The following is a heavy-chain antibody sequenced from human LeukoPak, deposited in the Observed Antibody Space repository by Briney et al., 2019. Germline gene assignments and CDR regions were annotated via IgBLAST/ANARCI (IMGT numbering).Heavy chain of an antibody. CDR3: GRAGFGTAYNRFYYYMDV. CDR1: NYPITSDYY. J-gene: IGHJ6*03. V-gene: IGHV4-38-2*01. D-gene: IGHD3-16*01. CDR2: IFHRGIA. Sequence: SETLSLTCAVSNYPITSDYYWVWIRQPPGQGLEWIGQIFHRGIAHYNPSLESRVTMSVDTSRSQFSVNLNSVTAADTAVYYCGRAGFGTAYNRFYYYMDVWGKGTTVTVSS.